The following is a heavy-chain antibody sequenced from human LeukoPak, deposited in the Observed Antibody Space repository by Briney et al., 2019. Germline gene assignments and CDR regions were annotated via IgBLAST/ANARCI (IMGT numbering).Heavy chain of an antibody. CDR3: ARHPGRMVRGVIVPPPPYYFDY. CDR1: GGSISSSSYY. Sequence: PSETLSLTCTVSGGSISSSSYYCAWIRQPPGKGLDWIGSIYYNGSTYYNRALKSRVTISVDTSKNQFSLKLSSVTAADTAVYYCARHPGRMVRGVIVPPPPYYFDYWGQGTLVTVSS. CDR2: IYYNGST. J-gene: IGHJ4*02. D-gene: IGHD3-10*01. V-gene: IGHV4-39*01.